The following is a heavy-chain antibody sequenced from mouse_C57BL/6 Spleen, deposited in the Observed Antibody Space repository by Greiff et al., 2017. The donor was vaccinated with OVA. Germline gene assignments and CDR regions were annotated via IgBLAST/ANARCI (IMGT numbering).Heavy chain of an antibody. CDR3: ARHEAPMVTAIFDY. D-gene: IGHD2-3*01. CDR2: FYPGSGSI. V-gene: IGHV1-62-2*01. J-gene: IGHJ2*01. Sequence: VKLVESGAELVKPGASVKLSCKASGYTFTEYPIHWVKQRSGQGLEWIGWFYPGSGSIKYNEKFKDKATLTADKSSSTVYMELSRLTSEDSAVYFCARHEAPMVTAIFDYWGQGTTLTVSS. CDR1: GYTFTEYP.